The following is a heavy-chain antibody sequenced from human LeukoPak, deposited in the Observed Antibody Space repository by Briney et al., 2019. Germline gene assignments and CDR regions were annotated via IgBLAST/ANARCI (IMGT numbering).Heavy chain of an antibody. CDR3: TRHTGYISGQYSNYEDS. J-gene: IGHJ4*02. Sequence: PSETLSLTCTLSGGSITNTKYCWGWIRQPPGKGLEWIGSIYYTGSTYYNPSLKSPVPISVDTSKNQFSLKPRSVTAADTALYYCTRHTGYISGQYSNYEDSWGQGTLVTVSS. CDR2: IYYTGST. CDR1: GGSITNTKYC. D-gene: IGHD4-11*01. V-gene: IGHV4-39*01.